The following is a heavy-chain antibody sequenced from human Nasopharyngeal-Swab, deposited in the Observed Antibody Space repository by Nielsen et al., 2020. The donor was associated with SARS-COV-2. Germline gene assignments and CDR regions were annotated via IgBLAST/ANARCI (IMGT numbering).Heavy chain of an antibody. J-gene: IGHJ5*02. CDR2: ITHSGST. Sequence: SETLSLTCAVYGGSFSGYYWSWIRQPPGKGLEWIGEITHSGSTNYNPSLKSRVTISVDTSKNQFSLKLSSVTAADTAVYYCARGVPITLVGVVSSGGNQFDPWGQGTLVTVSS. V-gene: IGHV4-34*01. CDR3: ARGVPITLVGVVSSGGNQFDP. D-gene: IGHD3-3*01. CDR1: GGSFSGYY.